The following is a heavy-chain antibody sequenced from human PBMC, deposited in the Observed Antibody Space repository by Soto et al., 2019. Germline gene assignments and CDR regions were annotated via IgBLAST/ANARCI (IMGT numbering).Heavy chain of an antibody. CDR2: IYYSGST. V-gene: IGHV4-31*03. CDR3: ARDWESSSSSYMDV. CDR1: GGSISSGGYY. Sequence: QVQLQESGPGLVKPSQTLSLTCTVSGGSISSGGYYWSWIRQHPGKGLERIGYIYYSGSTYYNPSLKSRVTISVDTSKNQVSLKLSSVTAADTAVYYCARDWESSSSSYMDVWGKGTTVTVSS. D-gene: IGHD6-13*01. J-gene: IGHJ6*03.